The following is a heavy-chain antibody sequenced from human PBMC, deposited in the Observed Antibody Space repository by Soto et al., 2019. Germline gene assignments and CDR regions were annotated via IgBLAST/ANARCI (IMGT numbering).Heavy chain of an antibody. CDR1: GGSFSGYY. Sequence: QVQLQQWGAGLLKPSETLSLTCAVYGGSFSGYYWSWIRQPPGKGLEWLGEINHSGSTNYNPSLKSRVTISVDTSKNQFSLKLSSVTAADTAVYNCARGDVDTAMVGRRFDYWGQGSLVTVSS. J-gene: IGHJ4*02. D-gene: IGHD5-18*01. V-gene: IGHV4-34*01. CDR3: ARGDVDTAMVGRRFDY. CDR2: INHSGST.